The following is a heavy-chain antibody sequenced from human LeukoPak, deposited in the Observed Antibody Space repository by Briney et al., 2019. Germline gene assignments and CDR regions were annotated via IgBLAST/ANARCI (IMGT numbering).Heavy chain of an antibody. CDR2: IYSDSTT. V-gene: IGHV3-66*01. Sequence: GGSLRLSCAASGFTVSSNYMSCARQAPGKGLEWVSIIYSDSTTDYADSVKGRFTISRDSSKNSLYLQLNSLRAEDTAVYYCARGGIWGHAFDIWGQGTVVTVSS. D-gene: IGHD2-15*01. CDR3: ARGGIWGHAFDI. CDR1: GFTVSSNY. J-gene: IGHJ3*02.